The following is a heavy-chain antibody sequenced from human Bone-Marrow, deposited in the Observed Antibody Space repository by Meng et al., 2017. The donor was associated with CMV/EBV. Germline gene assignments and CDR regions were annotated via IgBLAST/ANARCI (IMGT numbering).Heavy chain of an antibody. CDR2: IYSGGSST. D-gene: IGHD2-2*02. CDR1: GFTSSSYA. J-gene: IGHJ3*02. Sequence: GGSLRLSCAASGFTSSSYAMSWVRQAPGKGLEGVSVIYSGGSSTYYADSVKGRFTISRDNSKNTLYLQMNSLRAEDTAVYYWTSSWAGYCSSTSCYIRGAFDIWGQGTMVTVSS. CDR3: TSSWAGYCSSTSCYIRGAFDI. V-gene: IGHV3-23*03.